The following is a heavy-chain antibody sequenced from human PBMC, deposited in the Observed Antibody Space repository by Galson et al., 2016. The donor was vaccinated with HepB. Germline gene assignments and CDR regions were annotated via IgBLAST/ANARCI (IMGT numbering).Heavy chain of an antibody. CDR2: INTDTGNP. CDR1: GYTFSRFA. J-gene: IGHJ5*02. CDR3: ARGFNWGTNWFDP. Sequence: SVKVSCKASGYTFSRFAMHWVRQAPGQGLEWMGWINTDTGNPTYAQGFAGRFVFSLDTSVTTANLQISSLKAEDTAVYYCARGFNWGTNWFDPWGPGTLVTVSS. D-gene: IGHD7-27*01. V-gene: IGHV7-4-1*02.